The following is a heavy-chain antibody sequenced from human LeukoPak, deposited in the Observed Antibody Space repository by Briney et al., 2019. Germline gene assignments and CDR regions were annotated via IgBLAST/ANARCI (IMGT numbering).Heavy chain of an antibody. V-gene: IGHV1-2*02. D-gene: IGHD6-13*01. Sequence: ASVTVSCKASGYTFTFYYMHWVRQAPGQGLEWMGWINPNSGGTNYAQKFQGRVTMTRDTSISTAYMELSRLRSDDTAVYYCARDVRIAAAGTTGYWGQGTLVTVSS. CDR2: INPNSGGT. J-gene: IGHJ4*02. CDR3: ARDVRIAAAGTTGY. CDR1: GYTFTFYY.